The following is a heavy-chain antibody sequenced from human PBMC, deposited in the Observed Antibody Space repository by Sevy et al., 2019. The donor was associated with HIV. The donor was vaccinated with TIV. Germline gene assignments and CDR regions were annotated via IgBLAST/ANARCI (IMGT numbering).Heavy chain of an antibody. J-gene: IGHJ6*02. D-gene: IGHD2-2*01. CDR2: IKVDGSEK. CDR3: ARDCSSTSCLWGLDV. V-gene: IGHV3-7*03. Sequence: GGSLRLSCAVSGFTFRSYWMSWVRQAPGKGLEWVAHIKVDGSEKYHVDSVKGRFTISRDNAKNSRFLPMNSLGVEDTAVYYCARDCSSTSCLWGLDVWGQGTAVTVSS. CDR1: GFTFRSYW.